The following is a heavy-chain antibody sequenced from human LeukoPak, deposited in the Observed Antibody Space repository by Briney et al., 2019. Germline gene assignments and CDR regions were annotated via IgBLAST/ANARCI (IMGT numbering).Heavy chain of an antibody. CDR1: GGTFSSYA. D-gene: IGHD6-19*01. Sequence: GASVKVSCKASGGTFSSYAISWVRQAPGQGLEWMGGIIPIFGTANYAQKFQGRVTITADESTSTAYMELSSLRSEDTAVYYCARGRGAVAGTEWFDPWGQGTLVTVSS. V-gene: IGHV1-69*13. J-gene: IGHJ5*02. CDR2: IIPIFGTA. CDR3: ARGRGAVAGTEWFDP.